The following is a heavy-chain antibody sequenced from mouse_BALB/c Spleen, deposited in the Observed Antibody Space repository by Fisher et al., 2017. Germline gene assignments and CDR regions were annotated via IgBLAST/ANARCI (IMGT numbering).Heavy chain of an antibody. V-gene: IGHV5-12*01. D-gene: IGHD3-3*01. CDR3: ARHRDYYAMDY. Sequence: RFTISRDNAKNTLYLQMSRLKSEDTAMYYCARHRDYYAMDYWGQGTSVTVSS. J-gene: IGHJ4*01.